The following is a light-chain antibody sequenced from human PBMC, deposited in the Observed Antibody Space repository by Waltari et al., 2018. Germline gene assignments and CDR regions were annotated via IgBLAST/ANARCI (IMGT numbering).Light chain of an antibody. J-gene: IGKJ1*01. CDR2: KAS. V-gene: IGKV1-5*03. Sequence: DIQMTQSPSTLSASVRDRVPITCRASQCISSWLAWYQQKPGKAPKLLIYKASTLETGVPSRFSGSGSGTEFTLTISSLQPDDFATYYCQQYNSYSTFGQGTKVEIK. CDR1: QCISSW. CDR3: QQYNSYST.